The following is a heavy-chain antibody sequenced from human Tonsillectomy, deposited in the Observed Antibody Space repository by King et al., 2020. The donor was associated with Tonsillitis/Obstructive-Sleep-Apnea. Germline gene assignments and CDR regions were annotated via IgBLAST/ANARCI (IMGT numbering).Heavy chain of an antibody. CDR3: ARGYCSGTSCYLAY. CDR2: FIPLFGTA. Sequence: QLVQSGAEVKKPGSSVKVSCKTSGGTFSSYVISWVRQAPGHGLEWMGGFIPLFGTANYAQKFQGRVTITADESTTTAYLDLSSLRYEDTAVYYCARGYCSGTSCYLAYWGQGTLVTVS. V-gene: IGHV1-69*01. D-gene: IGHD2-2*01. CDR1: GGTFSSYV. J-gene: IGHJ4*02.